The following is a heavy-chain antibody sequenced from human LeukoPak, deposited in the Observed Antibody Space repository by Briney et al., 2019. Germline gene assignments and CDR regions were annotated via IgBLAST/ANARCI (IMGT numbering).Heavy chain of an antibody. CDR3: ARGPDIVVVPAAYDYWYFDL. J-gene: IGHJ2*01. Sequence: SETLSLTCAVYGGSFSGYYWSWIRQPPGKGLEWIGETNHSGSTNYNPSLKSRVTISVDTSKNQFSLKLSSVTAADTAVYYCARGPDIVVVPAAYDYWYFDLWGRGTLVTVSS. CDR2: TNHSGST. CDR1: GGSFSGYY. V-gene: IGHV4-34*01. D-gene: IGHD2-2*01.